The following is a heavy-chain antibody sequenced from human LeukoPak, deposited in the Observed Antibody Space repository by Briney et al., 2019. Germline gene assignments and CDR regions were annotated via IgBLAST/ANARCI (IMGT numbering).Heavy chain of an antibody. CDR2: IYNSGST. V-gene: IGHV4-59*01. D-gene: IGHD6-19*01. CDR1: GGSISSYY. CDR3: ARFKRAGGWSYFDY. Sequence: SETLSLTCTVSGGSISSYYWSWIRKPPGKGLEWIGHIYNSGSTNYSPSLKSRVTISVDTSKNQFSLKLSSVTAADTAVYYCARFKRAGGWSYFDYWGQGTLVTVSS. J-gene: IGHJ4*02.